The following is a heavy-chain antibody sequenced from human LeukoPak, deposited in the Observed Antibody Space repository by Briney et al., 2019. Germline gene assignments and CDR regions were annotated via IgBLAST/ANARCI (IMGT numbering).Heavy chain of an antibody. J-gene: IGHJ4*02. V-gene: IGHV1-18*01. CDR3: ARDDFWSGYWGFDY. D-gene: IGHD3-3*01. Sequence: ASVKVSCKASGYTFTIYGISWVRQAPGQGLEWMGWISAYNGNTNYAQKLQGRVTMTTDTSTSTAYMELRSLRSDDTAVYYCARDDFWSGYWGFDYWGQGTLVTVSS. CDR2: ISAYNGNT. CDR1: GYTFTIYG.